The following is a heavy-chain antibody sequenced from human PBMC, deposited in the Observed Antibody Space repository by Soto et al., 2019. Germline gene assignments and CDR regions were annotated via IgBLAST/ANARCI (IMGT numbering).Heavy chain of an antibody. V-gene: IGHV4-31*03. Sequence: SETLSLTCTVSGGSIRSGGYYWSWVRQNPRRGLEWIGSIYYSGNTYYNPSLKSRLTISVDTSKNQFSLNLSSVTAADTAVYYCARDRLMATAGTARHYFGLDVWGQGTTVTVSS. CDR2: IYYSGNT. CDR3: ARDRLMATAGTARHYFGLDV. D-gene: IGHD5-18*01. J-gene: IGHJ6*02. CDR1: GGSIRSGGYY.